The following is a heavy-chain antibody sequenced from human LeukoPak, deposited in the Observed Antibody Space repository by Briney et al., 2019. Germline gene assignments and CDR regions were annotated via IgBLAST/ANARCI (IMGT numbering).Heavy chain of an antibody. J-gene: IGHJ4*02. Sequence: SETLSLTCTVSGGSISSSSYYWGWIRQPPGKGLEWIGSIYYSGSTYYNPSLKSRVTISVDTSKNQFSLKLSSVTAADTAVYYCASAALRADYWGQGTLVTVSS. CDR3: ASAALRADY. CDR2: IYYSGST. V-gene: IGHV4-39*07. CDR1: GGSISSSSYY. D-gene: IGHD4-17*01.